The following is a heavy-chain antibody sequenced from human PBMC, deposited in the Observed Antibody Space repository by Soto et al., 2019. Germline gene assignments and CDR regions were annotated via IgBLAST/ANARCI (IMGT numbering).Heavy chain of an antibody. CDR2: IYWDGDK. Sequence: QITLNESGPTLVKPTQTLTLTCTFSGFSLSTRDVGVGWIRQPPGKALEWLGVIYWDGDKRYSPSLKSRLPITEDTSKNQVVLRMTKMDPVDTATYFCAHCRGGVASFWGQGTLVTVSS. D-gene: IGHD3-16*01. CDR3: AHCRGGVASF. V-gene: IGHV2-5*02. J-gene: IGHJ4*02. CDR1: GFSLSTRDVG.